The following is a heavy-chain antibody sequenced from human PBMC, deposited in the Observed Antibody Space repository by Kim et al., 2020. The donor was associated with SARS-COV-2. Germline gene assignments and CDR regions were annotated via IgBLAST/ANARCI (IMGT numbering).Heavy chain of an antibody. D-gene: IGHD2-2*01. Sequence: VKGRFTISRENSNNTLYLQMNSLRAGDTAVYYCAKGGIVVVPAARKGIDYWGQGTLVTVSS. V-gene: IGHV3-23*01. CDR3: AKGGIVVVPAARKGIDY. J-gene: IGHJ4*02.